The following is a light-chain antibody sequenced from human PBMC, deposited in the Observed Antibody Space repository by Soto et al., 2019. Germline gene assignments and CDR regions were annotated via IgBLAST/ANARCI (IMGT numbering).Light chain of an antibody. Sequence: EIVMTQSPATLSVFQGERATLSCRASQSVSSNLAWYQQKPGQAPRLLIYGASTRATGIPARFSGSGSGTEFTLTISSLQSEDFSVYYCQQYNNWQYTFGQGTKLEIK. CDR3: QQYNNWQYT. CDR1: QSVSSN. CDR2: GAS. J-gene: IGKJ2*01. V-gene: IGKV3-15*01.